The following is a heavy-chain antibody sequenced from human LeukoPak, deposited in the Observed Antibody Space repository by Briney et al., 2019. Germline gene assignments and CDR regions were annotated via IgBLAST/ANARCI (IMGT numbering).Heavy chain of an antibody. CDR1: GGXISTYY. J-gene: IGHJ4*02. V-gene: IGHV4-59*01. CDR3: AXVGDWNDLVY. D-gene: IGHD1-1*01. CDR2: ISYTVTT. Sequence: SETLSLTCTVSGGXISTYYXSXIXXPPXXXLEWIGYISYTVTTXYNPSLKSRVTISVDTSKNQFSLKLSSVTAADTAVXXCAXVGDWNDLVYWGQGTLVTVSS.